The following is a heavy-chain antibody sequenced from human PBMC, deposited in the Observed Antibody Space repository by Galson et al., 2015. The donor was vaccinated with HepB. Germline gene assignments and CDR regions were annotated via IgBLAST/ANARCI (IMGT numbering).Heavy chain of an antibody. Sequence: SLRLSCAVSGFNFNDYWMNWVRQAPGKGLEWVASIKQDGGEKYYVDSVKGRFTISRHNTKNSLYLQMNSLRVEDTAVYYCARDEAQWRASHNYCMDVWGKGTTVTVSS. D-gene: IGHD6-19*01. CDR2: IKQDGGEK. CDR3: ARDEAQWRASHNYCMDV. V-gene: IGHV3-7*01. CDR1: GFNFNDYW. J-gene: IGHJ6*03.